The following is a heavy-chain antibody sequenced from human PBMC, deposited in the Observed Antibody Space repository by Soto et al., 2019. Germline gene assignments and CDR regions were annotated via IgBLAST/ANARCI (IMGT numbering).Heavy chain of an antibody. CDR2: IIPIFGTA. V-gene: IGHV1-69*13. D-gene: IGHD5-18*01. J-gene: IGHJ3*02. CDR3: AREGGYSYANAFDI. CDR1: GGTFSSYA. Sequence: ASVKVSCKASGGTFSSYAISWVRQAPGQGLEWMGGIIPIFGTANYAQKFQGRVTITADESTSTAYMELSSLRSEDTAVYYCAREGGYSYANAFDIWGQGTMVTVPS.